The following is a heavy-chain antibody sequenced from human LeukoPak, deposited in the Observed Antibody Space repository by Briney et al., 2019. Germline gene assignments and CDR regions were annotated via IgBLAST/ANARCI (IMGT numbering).Heavy chain of an antibody. CDR3: ARAVTGGSGSPPVFDP. J-gene: IGHJ5*02. Sequence: NPSETLSLTCTVSGGSISSYYWSWIRQPAGKGLEWIGRICTSGSTNYNPSLKSRVTMSVDTSKNQFSLKLSSVTAADTAVYYCARAVTGGSGSPPVFDPWGQGTLVTVSS. V-gene: IGHV4-4*07. D-gene: IGHD3-10*01. CDR1: GGSISSYY. CDR2: ICTSGST.